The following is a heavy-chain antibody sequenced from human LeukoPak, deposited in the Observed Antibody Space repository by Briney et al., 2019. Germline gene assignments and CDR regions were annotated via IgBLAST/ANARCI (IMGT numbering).Heavy chain of an antibody. J-gene: IGHJ4*02. D-gene: IGHD2-21*01. CDR1: GFIFSHYG. V-gene: IGHV3-33*05. Sequence: GRSLRLSCAASGFIFSHYGMHWVRQAPGKGLEWVAVIQNDASTENFADSVKGRFTISRDNSKNTVFPQMNSLRVEDTAVYYCARELSQIVWGGLDYGGQGTLVSVSS. CDR2: IQNDASTE. CDR3: ARELSQIVWGGLDY.